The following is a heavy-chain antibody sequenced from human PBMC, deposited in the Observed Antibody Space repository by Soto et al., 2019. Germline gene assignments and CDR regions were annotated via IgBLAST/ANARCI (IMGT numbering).Heavy chain of an antibody. CDR3: ARVPPPMYYDYVWGSYRPRLGYFDY. CDR1: GGYISNYY. CDR2: IYYSGST. V-gene: IGHV4-59*01. J-gene: IGHJ4*02. D-gene: IGHD3-16*02. Sequence: PSETLSLTYTVSGGYISNYYWSWIRQPPGKGLEWIGYIYYSGSTNYNPSLKSRVTISVDTSKNQFSLKLSSVTAADTAVYYCARVPPPMYYDYVWGSYRPRLGYFDYWGQGTLVTVSS.